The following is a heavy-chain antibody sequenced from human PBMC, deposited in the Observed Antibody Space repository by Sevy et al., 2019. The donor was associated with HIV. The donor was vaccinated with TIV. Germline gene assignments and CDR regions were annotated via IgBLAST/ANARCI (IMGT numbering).Heavy chain of an antibody. V-gene: IGHV3-30*03. D-gene: IGHD6-6*01. J-gene: IGHJ6*02. CDR1: GFTFSSYG. Sequence: GGSLRLSCAVSGFTFSSYGIHWVRQAPGKGLEWVTVILYDGSNKYYADSVKGRFTISRDNSKNTLYLQMNSLRAEDTAVYDCARGKAALPGYYYGMDVWGQGTTVTVSS. CDR3: ARGKAALPGYYYGMDV. CDR2: ILYDGSNK.